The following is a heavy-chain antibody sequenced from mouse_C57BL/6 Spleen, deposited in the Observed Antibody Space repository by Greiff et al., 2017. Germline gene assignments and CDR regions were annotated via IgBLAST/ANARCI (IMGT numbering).Heavy chain of an antibody. D-gene: IGHD1-1*01. V-gene: IGHV1-22*01. Sequence: VQLKQSGPELVKPGASVKMSCKASGYTFTDYNMHWVKQSHGKSLEWIGYINPNNGGTSYNQKFKGKATLTVNKSSSTAYMELRSLTSEDSAVYYCARDYYNGRWAMDYWGQGTSVTVSS. CDR3: ARDYYNGRWAMDY. CDR1: GYTFTDYN. CDR2: INPNNGGT. J-gene: IGHJ4*01.